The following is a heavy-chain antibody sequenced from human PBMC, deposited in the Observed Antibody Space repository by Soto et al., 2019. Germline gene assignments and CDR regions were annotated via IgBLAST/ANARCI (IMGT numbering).Heavy chain of an antibody. V-gene: IGHV4-61*08. D-gene: IGHD2-2*01. CDR1: GDSVRSSDFY. CDR3: ARVSKPVAPREGKHAYLYAIDV. Sequence: SVTLSLTCAVSGDSVRSSDFYWTWIRQPPGKPLEWIGYVYSTGTTNYSPSPKSRVDMSVDTSENQFSLKVRSVTAADAAVYFCARVSKPVAPREGKHAYLYAIDVWAQRTTVTVTS. CDR2: VYSTGTT. J-gene: IGHJ6*01.